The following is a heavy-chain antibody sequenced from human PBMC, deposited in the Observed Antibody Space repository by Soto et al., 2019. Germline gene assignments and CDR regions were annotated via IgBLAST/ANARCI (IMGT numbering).Heavy chain of an antibody. V-gene: IGHV4-59*01. J-gene: IGHJ6*02. CDR2: IYYSGST. Sequence: LSLTCTVSGGSISSYYWSWIRQPPGKGLEWIGYIYYSGSTNYNPSLKSRVTISVDTSKNQFSLKLSSVTAADTAVYYCARDFPAPSGRHNYGMDVWGQGTTVTVSS. CDR1: GGSISSYY. D-gene: IGHD2-2*01. CDR3: ARDFPAPSGRHNYGMDV.